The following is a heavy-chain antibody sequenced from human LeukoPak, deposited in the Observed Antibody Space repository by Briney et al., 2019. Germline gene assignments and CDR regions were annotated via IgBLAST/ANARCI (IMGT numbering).Heavy chain of an antibody. V-gene: IGHV1-2*06. CDR1: GGTFSSYA. D-gene: IGHD6-19*01. Sequence: ASVKVSCKASGGTFSSYAISWVRQAPGQGLEWMGRINPNSGGTNYAQKFQGRVTMTRDTSISTAYMELSRLRSDDTAVYYCARDLNGWTDYWGQGTLVTVSS. CDR2: INPNSGGT. CDR3: ARDLNGWTDY. J-gene: IGHJ4*02.